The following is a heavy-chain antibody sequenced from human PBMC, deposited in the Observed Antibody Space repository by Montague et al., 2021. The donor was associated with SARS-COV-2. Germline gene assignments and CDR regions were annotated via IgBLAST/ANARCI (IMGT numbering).Heavy chain of an antibody. V-gene: IGHV2-70*11. CDR3: ARILVAAAGSPFDP. D-gene: IGHD6-13*01. Sequence: PALAKPTQTLTPTCTFSGFLLSTSGMCVSWIRQPPGKALEWLARIDWDDDKYYSTSLKTRLTISKDTSKNQVVLTMTNMDPVDTATYYCARILVAAAGSPFDPWGQGTLVTVSS. CDR2: IDWDDDK. CDR1: GFLLSTSGMC. J-gene: IGHJ5*02.